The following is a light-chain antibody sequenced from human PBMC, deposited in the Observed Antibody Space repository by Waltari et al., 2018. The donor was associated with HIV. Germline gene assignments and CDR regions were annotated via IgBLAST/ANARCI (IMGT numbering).Light chain of an antibody. CDR2: DDR. V-gene: IGLV3-21*02. J-gene: IGLJ2*01. Sequence: SYGLTQPPSASCAPGQTPRITCGGNSAGRKSAHWYQQKSGQAPVLVVYDDRDRPSGIPERFSGSNSGNTATLTISRVEDGDEADYYCQVCVDNSVIFAGGTRLTVL. CDR1: SAGRKS. CDR3: QVCVDNSVI.